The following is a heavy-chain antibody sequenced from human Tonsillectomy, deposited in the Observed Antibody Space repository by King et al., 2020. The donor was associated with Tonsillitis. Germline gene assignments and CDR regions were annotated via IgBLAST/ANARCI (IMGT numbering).Heavy chain of an antibody. V-gene: IGHV3-11*01. J-gene: IGHJ3*02. CDR2: ISSSGSTI. CDR1: GFTFSDYY. Sequence: VQLVESGGGLVKPGGSLRLSCAASGFTFSDYYMSWSRQAPGKGLEWVSYISSSGSTIYYADSVKGRFTISRDNAKNSLYLQMNSLRAEDTAVYYCARERITMIVVVNDAFDIWGQGTMVTVSS. CDR3: ARERITMIVVVNDAFDI. D-gene: IGHD3-22*01.